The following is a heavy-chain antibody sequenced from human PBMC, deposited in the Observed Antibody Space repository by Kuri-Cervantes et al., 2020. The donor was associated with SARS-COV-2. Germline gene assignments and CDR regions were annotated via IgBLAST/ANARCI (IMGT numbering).Heavy chain of an antibody. Sequence: ASVKVSCKASGYTFTSYGISWVRQAPGQGLEWMGWISAYSGNTNYARKLQGRVTMTTDTSTSTAYMELRRLRSDDTAVYYCARDKGGATFDYWGQGTLVTVSS. J-gene: IGHJ4*02. CDR2: ISAYSGNT. V-gene: IGHV1-18*01. D-gene: IGHD1-26*01. CDR3: ARDKGGATFDY. CDR1: GYTFTSYG.